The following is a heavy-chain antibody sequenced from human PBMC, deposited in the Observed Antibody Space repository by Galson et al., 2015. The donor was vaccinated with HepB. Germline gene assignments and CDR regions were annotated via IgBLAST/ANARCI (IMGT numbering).Heavy chain of an antibody. CDR3: ASDCDGSGSSYNMLGY. CDR1: GFTFSRHA. CDR2: ISSDYTSK. J-gene: IGHJ4*02. Sequence: SLRLSCAVSGFTFSRHAFHWVRQAPGRGLEWVALISSDYTSKFYADSVMGRLTISRDNSKDTVYLQMNSLRDEDTAVYYCASDCDGSGSSYNMLGYWGQGTMVTVSS. D-gene: IGHD3-10*01. V-gene: IGHV3-30*07.